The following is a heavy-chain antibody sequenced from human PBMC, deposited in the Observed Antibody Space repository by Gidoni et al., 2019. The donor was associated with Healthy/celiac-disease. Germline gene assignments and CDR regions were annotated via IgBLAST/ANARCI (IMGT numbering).Heavy chain of an antibody. CDR1: GGSISSYY. D-gene: IGHD3-16*02. J-gene: IGHJ6*02. CDR2: IYYSGST. V-gene: IGHV4-59*01. Sequence: QVQLQESGPGLVKPSETLSLTCTGAGGSISSYYWSWIRQPPGKGLEWIGYIYYSGSTNYNPSLKSRVTISVDTSKTQFSLKLSSVTAADTAVYYCARDMGYDYVWGSYRSDYYYYGMDVWGQGTTVTVSS. CDR3: ARDMGYDYVWGSYRSDYYYYGMDV.